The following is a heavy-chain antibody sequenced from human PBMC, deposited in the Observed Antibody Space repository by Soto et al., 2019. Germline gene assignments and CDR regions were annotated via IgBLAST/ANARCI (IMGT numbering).Heavy chain of an antibody. V-gene: IGHV4-31*03. CDR3: ATSTRFLEWLDGVVDYGMDV. D-gene: IGHD3-3*01. J-gene: IGHJ6*02. CDR1: GGSISSGGYY. CDR2: IYYSGST. Sequence: QVQLQESGPGLVKPSQTLSLTCTVSGGSISSGGYYWSWIRQHPGKGLEWIGYIYYSGSTYYNPSLKSRVTISVDTSKNQFSLKLSSVTAADTAVYYCATSTRFLEWLDGVVDYGMDVWGQGTTVTVSS.